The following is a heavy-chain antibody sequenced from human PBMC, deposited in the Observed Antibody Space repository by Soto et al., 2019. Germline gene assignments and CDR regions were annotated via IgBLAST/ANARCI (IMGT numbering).Heavy chain of an antibody. CDR2: IYHSGST. CDR3: ARSYYYGSGSYSNFDY. D-gene: IGHD3-10*01. Sequence: SETLSLTCAVSGGSISSSNWWSWVRQPPGKGLEWIGEIYHSGSTNYNPSLKSRVTISVDTSKNQFSLKLSSVTAADTAVYYCARSYYYGSGSYSNFDYWGQGTLVTVSS. V-gene: IGHV4-4*02. J-gene: IGHJ4*02. CDR1: GGSISSSNW.